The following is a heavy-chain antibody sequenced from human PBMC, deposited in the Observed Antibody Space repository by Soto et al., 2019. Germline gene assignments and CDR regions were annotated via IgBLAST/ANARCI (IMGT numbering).Heavy chain of an antibody. CDR3: AKDFTAYLSSWFHL. D-gene: IGHD6-13*01. CDR2: ITGSGSTI. J-gene: IGHJ5*02. V-gene: IGHV3-23*01. Sequence: PGGSLRLSCAASEFTFSSNAMHWVRQAPGKGLEWVSGITGSGSTIFYADSVKGRFTISRDNFKSTLSLHMSSLRAEDTAIYYCAKDFTAYLSSWFHLWGQGTLVTVSS. CDR1: EFTFSSNA.